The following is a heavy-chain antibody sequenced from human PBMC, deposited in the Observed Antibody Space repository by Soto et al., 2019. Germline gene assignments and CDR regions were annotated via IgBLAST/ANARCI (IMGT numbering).Heavy chain of an antibody. D-gene: IGHD2-15*01. V-gene: IGHV1-46*03. CDR3: AREGGCSGGSCYRHAFDI. Sequence: ASVKXSCKASGYTFTSYYMHWVRQAPGQGLEWMGIINPSGGSTSYAQKFQGRVTMTRDTSTSTVYMELSSLRSEDTAVYYCAREGGCSGGSCYRHAFDIWGQGTMVTVSS. CDR2: INPSGGST. J-gene: IGHJ3*02. CDR1: GYTFTSYY.